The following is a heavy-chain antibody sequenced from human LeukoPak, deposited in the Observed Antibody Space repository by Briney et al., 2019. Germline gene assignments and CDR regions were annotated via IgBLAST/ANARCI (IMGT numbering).Heavy chain of an antibody. CDR1: GGSISTYY. CDR2: VYYSGST. J-gene: IGHJ4*02. D-gene: IGHD2/OR15-2a*01. CDR3: ARWGTEDRYYPMY. Sequence: SETLSLTCTVSGGSISTYYWSWIRQPPGKGLEWIGYVYYSGSTNYHPSLKSRVTISVDTSKNQFSLKLSSVTAADTAVYYCARWGTEDRYYPMYWGQGTLVTVSS. V-gene: IGHV4-59*01.